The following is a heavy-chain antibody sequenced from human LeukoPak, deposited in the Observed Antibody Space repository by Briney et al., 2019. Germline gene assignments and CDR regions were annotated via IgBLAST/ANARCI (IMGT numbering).Heavy chain of an antibody. J-gene: IGHJ4*02. CDR2: INWNGDST. CDR1: GFSFDDYG. D-gene: IGHD3-22*01. V-gene: IGHV3-20*04. Sequence: PGGSLRLSCAASGFSFDDYGLTWVRQAPGKGLEWVSGINWNGDSTDYADSVKGRFTISRDNAKNSLYLQMDSLRAEDTALYYCARYLRVVITGSFDSWGQGTLVTVSS. CDR3: ARYLRVVITGSFDS.